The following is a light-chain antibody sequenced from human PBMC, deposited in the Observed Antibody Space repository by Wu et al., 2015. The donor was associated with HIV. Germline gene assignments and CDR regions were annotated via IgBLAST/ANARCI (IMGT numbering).Light chain of an antibody. J-gene: IGKJ1*01. CDR2: LAS. CDR1: QGINNF. CDR3: QKYNSAPRT. Sequence: DIQMTQSPSSLSASVGDKVTITCRASQGINNFLAWYQQKPGKAPQLLIYLASTLQSGVPSRFSGSGSGTDFTLTISSLQPEDVATYYCQKYNSAPRTFGQGTEVEIK. V-gene: IGKV1-27*01.